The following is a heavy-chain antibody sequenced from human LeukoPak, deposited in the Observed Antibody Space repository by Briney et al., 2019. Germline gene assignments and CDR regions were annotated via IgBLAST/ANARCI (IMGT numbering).Heavy chain of an antibody. CDR1: GGSISSYY. CDR3: ARDWSSYDSSGYYSNDAFDI. D-gene: IGHD3-22*01. V-gene: IGHV4-59*01. J-gene: IGHJ3*02. Sequence: SETLSLTCTVSGGSISSYYWSWIRQPPGKGLEWIGYIYYSGSTNYNPSLKSRVTISVDTSKNQFSLKLSSVTAADTAVYYCARDWSSYDSSGYYSNDAFDIWGQGTMVTVSS. CDR2: IYYSGST.